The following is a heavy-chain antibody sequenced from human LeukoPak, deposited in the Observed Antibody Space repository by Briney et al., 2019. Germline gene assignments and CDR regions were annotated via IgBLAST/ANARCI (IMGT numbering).Heavy chain of an antibody. CDR1: GYTFTGYY. Sequence: GASVKVSCKASGYTFTGYYMHWVRQAPGQGLEWMGWINPNSGGTNYAQKFQGRVTMTRDTSISTAYMELSRLRSDDTAVYYCARAGTVVAATPPDYWGQGTLVTVSS. CDR3: ARAGTVVAATPPDY. D-gene: IGHD2-15*01. CDR2: INPNSGGT. J-gene: IGHJ4*02. V-gene: IGHV1-2*02.